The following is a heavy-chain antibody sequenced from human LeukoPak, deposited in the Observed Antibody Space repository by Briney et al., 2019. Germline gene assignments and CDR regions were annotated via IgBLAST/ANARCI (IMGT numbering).Heavy chain of an antibody. D-gene: IGHD3-22*01. CDR1: VGSISSSSYY. Sequence: PSEALSLTCTVSVGSISSSSYYWGWIRQPPGKGLEWIGSIYYSGSTYYNPSLKSRVTISVDTSKNQFSLKLSSVTAADTAVYYCARTHDRKGLYFNDCGQGTLVTVSS. V-gene: IGHV4-39*01. CDR2: IYYSGST. J-gene: IGHJ4*02. CDR3: ARTHDRKGLYFND.